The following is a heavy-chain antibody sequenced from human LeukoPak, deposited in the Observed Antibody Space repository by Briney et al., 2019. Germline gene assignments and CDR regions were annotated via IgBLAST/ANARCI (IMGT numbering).Heavy chain of an antibody. CDR1: GFTFSSYA. CDR2: ISGSGGST. V-gene: IGHV3-23*01. Sequence: GGSLRLSCAASGFTFSSYAMSWVRQAPGKGLEWVSAISGSGGSTYYADSVKGRFTISRDNSKNTLYLQMNSLRAEDTAVYYCAKDPNSNYYYYTDVWGKGTTVTVSS. D-gene: IGHD4-11*01. CDR3: AKDPNSNYYYYTDV. J-gene: IGHJ6*03.